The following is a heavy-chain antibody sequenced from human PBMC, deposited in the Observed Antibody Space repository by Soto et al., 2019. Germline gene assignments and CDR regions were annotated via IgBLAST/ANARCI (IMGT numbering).Heavy chain of an antibody. Sequence: PGWSLRLSCAASGFTFSSYEMKWVRQAPWKGLEWVSYISTSANTMEYADSVQGRFTISRDNAKNSVYLQMDSVRAEDTAVYYCARDPFCSGGNCYRNLWGQGTLVTVSS. J-gene: IGHJ4*02. D-gene: IGHD2-15*01. CDR2: ISTSANTM. V-gene: IGHV3-48*03. CDR1: GFTFSSYE. CDR3: ARDPFCSGGNCYRNL.